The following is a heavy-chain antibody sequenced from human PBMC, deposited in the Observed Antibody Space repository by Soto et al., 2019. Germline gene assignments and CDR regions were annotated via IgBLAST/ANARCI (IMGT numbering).Heavy chain of an antibody. CDR1: GFTFSGSA. J-gene: IGHJ1*01. D-gene: IGHD2-21*02. V-gene: IGHV3-73*01. CDR2: IRSKANSYAT. CDR3: TPAGCGDCPEYFQH. Sequence: GGSLRLSCAASGFTFSGSAMHWVRQASGNGLEWVGRIRSKANSYATAYAASVKGRFTISRDDSKNTAYLQMNSLKTEDTAVYYCTPAGCGDCPEYFQHWGQGTLVTVSS.